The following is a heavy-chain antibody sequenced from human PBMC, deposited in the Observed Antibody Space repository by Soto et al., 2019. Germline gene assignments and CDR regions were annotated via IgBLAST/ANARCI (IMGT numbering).Heavy chain of an antibody. CDR2: MNPNSGNT. J-gene: IGHJ5*01. D-gene: IGHD2-21*01. CDR3: AGSDGYNFNWLDS. CDR1: GYTFATYD. Sequence: QVQLVQSGAEVKTPGASVKVSCKASGYTFATYDINWVRQAPGQGLEWMGWMNPNSGNTGYAQKFQGRLTMTRDTALSVAHMELRSLRNEDTAVYYCAGSDGYNFNWLDSWGQGTLVTVSA. V-gene: IGHV1-8*01.